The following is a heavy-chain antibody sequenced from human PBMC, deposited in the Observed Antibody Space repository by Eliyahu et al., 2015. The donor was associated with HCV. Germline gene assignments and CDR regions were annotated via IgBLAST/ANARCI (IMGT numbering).Heavy chain of an antibody. J-gene: IGHJ5*02. CDR2: IRDKANNYAT. Sequence: EVQLVESGGGLVQPGGSLKLSCXASEFTFSDXAMXWVRQASGKGLEWVGRIRDKANNYATAYAASVKGRFTISRDDSKNTAYLQMNSLITEDTAVYYCIRGQIGSSWYLFDPWGQGTLVTVSS. CDR3: IRGQIGSSWYLFDP. V-gene: IGHV3-73*02. D-gene: IGHD6-13*01. CDR1: EFTFSDXA.